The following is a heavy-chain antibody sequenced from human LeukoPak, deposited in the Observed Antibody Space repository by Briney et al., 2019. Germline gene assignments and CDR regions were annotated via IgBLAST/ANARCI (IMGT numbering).Heavy chain of an antibody. CDR1: GGSSSGYY. J-gene: IGHJ4*02. D-gene: IGHD3-22*01. CDR3: ARNLYYYDSSGYSRALGY. CDR2: INHSGST. V-gene: IGHV4-34*01. Sequence: SETLSLTCAVYGGSSSGYYWSWIRQPPGKGLEWIGEINHSGSTNYNPSLKSRVTISVDTSKNQFSLKLSSVTAADTAVYYCARNLYYYDSSGYSRALGYWGQGTLVTVSS.